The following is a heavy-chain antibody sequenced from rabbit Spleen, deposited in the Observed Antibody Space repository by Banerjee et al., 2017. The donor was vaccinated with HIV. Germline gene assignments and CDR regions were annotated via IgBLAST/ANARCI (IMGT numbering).Heavy chain of an antibody. D-gene: IGHD4-2*01. Sequence: QEQLVESGGGLVQPEGSLTLTCTASGFSFSSSYWICWVRQAPGTGLEWIGCIYTGSGRAYYATWAKGRFTISKSSSTTVTLQMTSLTAADTATYFCARAYAGDDAYFLWGQGTLVPVS. V-gene: IGHV1S45*01. CDR2: IYTGSGRA. CDR1: GFSFSSSYW. J-gene: IGHJ4*01. CDR3: ARAYAGDDAYFL.